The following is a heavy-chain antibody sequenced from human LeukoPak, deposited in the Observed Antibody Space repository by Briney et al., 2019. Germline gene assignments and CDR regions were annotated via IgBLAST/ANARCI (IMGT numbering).Heavy chain of an antibody. V-gene: IGHV4-4*09. CDR3: ARFTYTTRPPDA. D-gene: IGHD3-16*01. Sequence: SETLSLTCSVSGGSISGYYWTWIRQPPGQTLEWIGYIYSSGSINYNPSLQSRVTMSVGTSVNQFSLRLSSVTAADTAVYFCARFTYTTRPPDAWGKGTTVTVSS. CDR1: GGSISGYY. J-gene: IGHJ6*04. CDR2: IYSSGSI.